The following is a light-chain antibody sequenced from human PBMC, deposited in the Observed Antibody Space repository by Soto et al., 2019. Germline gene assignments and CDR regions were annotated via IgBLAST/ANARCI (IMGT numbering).Light chain of an antibody. CDR2: LNSDGGH. CDR3: QTWGTGIRV. J-gene: IGLJ1*01. Sequence: QLVLTQSPSASASLGASVKLTCTLSSGHSNYAIAWHQQQPEKGPRYLMKLNSDGGHRKGDGIPDRFSGSSSGAERYLTISSLQSEDEADYYCQTWGTGIRVFGTGTKLTVL. V-gene: IGLV4-69*01. CDR1: SGHSNYA.